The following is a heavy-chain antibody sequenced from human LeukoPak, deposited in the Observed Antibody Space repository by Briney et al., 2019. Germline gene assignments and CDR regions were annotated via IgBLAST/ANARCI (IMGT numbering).Heavy chain of an antibody. J-gene: IGHJ4*02. D-gene: IGHD3-3*01. CDR1: GGSFSGYY. CDR3: ARDDPFTFGVVIL. Sequence: SETLSLTCAVYGGSFSGYYWSWIRQPPGKGLEWIGEINHSGSTNYNPSLKSRVTMSVDTSKNQFSLKLSSVTAADTAVYYCARDDPFTFGVVILWGQGTLVTVSS. V-gene: IGHV4-34*01. CDR2: INHSGST.